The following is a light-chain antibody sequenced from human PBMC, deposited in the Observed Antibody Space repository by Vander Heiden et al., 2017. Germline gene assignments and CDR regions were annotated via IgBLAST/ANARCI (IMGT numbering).Light chain of an antibody. Sequence: DIVLTPSPGTLSLSPGERATLSCRASQSVSSSYLAWYQQKPGQAPRLLIYGASSRATGIPDRFSGSGSGTDFTLTISRLEPEDFAVYYCQQDGSSPYTFGQGTKLEIK. V-gene: IGKV3-20*01. J-gene: IGKJ2*01. CDR3: QQDGSSPYT. CDR1: QSVSSSY. CDR2: GAS.